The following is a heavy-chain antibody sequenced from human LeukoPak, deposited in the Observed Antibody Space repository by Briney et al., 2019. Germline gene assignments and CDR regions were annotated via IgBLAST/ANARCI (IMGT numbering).Heavy chain of an antibody. CDR3: ARATSWSH. J-gene: IGHJ4*02. V-gene: IGHV3-7*01. Sequence: GGSLRLSCAASGFTFSGSWMSWIRQAPGKGPEWVANIKPDGSDKYYVDSVKGRFTISRDNAKNSLYLQMNSLRAEDTAVYYCARATSWSHWGQGTLVTVSS. CDR2: IKPDGSDK. CDR1: GFTFSGSW. D-gene: IGHD2-2*01.